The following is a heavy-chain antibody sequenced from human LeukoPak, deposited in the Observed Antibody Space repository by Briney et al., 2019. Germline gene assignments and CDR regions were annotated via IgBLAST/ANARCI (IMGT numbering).Heavy chain of an antibody. V-gene: IGHV3-7*01. CDR3: ARVRGDYYMDV. CDR2: IKQHGSEK. J-gene: IGHJ6*03. Sequence: GGSLRLSCAASGFIFSSYWMTWVRQAPGKGREWVANIKQHGSEKYYVDSVKGRFTISRDNAKNSLYLQMNSLRAEDTAVYYCARVRGDYYMDVWGKGTTVTVSS. D-gene: IGHD4-17*01. CDR1: GFIFSSYW.